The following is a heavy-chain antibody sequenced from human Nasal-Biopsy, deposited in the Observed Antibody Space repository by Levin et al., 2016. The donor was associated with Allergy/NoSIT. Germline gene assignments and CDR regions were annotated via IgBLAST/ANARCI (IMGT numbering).Heavy chain of an antibody. Sequence: GGSLRLSCAASGFIFSHHYMDWVRQAPGKGLEWVGRIRNKANEYTSDYAASVKGRFIISRDDSTSSLYLDMNNLKTDDTAVYYCAKTPSYYTSGNYFYYFDYWGRGTLVTVSS. CDR3: AKTPSYYTSGNYFYYFDY. D-gene: IGHD3-10*01. CDR1: GFIFSHHY. CDR2: IRNKANEYTS. J-gene: IGHJ4*02. V-gene: IGHV3-72*01.